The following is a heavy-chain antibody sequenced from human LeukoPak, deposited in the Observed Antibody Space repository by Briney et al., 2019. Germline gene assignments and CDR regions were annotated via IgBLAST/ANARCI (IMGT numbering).Heavy chain of an antibody. J-gene: IGHJ4*02. CDR2: ISSSSSYI. CDR1: GFTFSNYN. V-gene: IGHV3-21*01. D-gene: IGHD3-16*01. Sequence: GGSLRLSCAASGFTFSNYNMNWVRQAPGKGLEWVSSISSSSSYIYYADSVKGRFTISRDNAKNSLYLQMNSLRAEDTAVYYCARVGELLGFDYWGQGTLVTVSS. CDR3: ARVGELLGFDY.